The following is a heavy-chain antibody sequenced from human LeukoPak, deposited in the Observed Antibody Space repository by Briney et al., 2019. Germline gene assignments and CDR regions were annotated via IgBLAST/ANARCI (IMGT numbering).Heavy chain of an antibody. CDR1: GFTVSSND. CDR2: IYSGGST. Sequence: GGSLRLSCAASGFTVSSNDMSWVRQAPGKGLDWVSVIYSGGSTYYADSVKGRFTISRDNSKNTLYLQMNSLRAEDTAVYYCAKESGYGGHVDYWGQGTLVTVSS. D-gene: IGHD4-23*01. J-gene: IGHJ4*02. V-gene: IGHV3-66*01. CDR3: AKESGYGGHVDY.